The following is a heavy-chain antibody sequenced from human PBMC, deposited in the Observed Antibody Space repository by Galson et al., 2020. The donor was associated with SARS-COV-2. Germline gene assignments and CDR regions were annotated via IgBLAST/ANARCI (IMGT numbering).Heavy chain of an antibody. CDR3: ARGAIFGGVIIPVQPPDY. J-gene: IGHJ4*02. CDR1: GYTFTSYD. CDR2: MNPNSGNT. V-gene: IGHV1-8*01. Sequence: ASVKVSCKASGYTFTSYDINWVRQATGQGLEWMGWMNPNSGNTGYAQKFQGRVTMTRNTSISTAYMELSNLRTEDTAVYYCARGAIFGGVIIPVQPPDYWCQGTLVTVSS. D-gene: IGHD3-3*01.